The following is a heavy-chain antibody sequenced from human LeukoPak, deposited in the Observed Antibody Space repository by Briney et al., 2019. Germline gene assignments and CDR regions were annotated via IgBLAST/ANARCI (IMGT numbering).Heavy chain of an antibody. Sequence: ASVTVSFKASGYTFTDYYMHWVRQAPGQGREWMGWINPNSGDTNYAQKFQGRVTMTRDTSISAAYMGLSSLNSDVTAFYYCVRLYGSGTYFDYWGQGTLVTVSS. CDR3: VRLYGSGTYFDY. CDR1: GYTFTDYY. V-gene: IGHV1-2*02. J-gene: IGHJ4*02. D-gene: IGHD3-10*01. CDR2: INPNSGDT.